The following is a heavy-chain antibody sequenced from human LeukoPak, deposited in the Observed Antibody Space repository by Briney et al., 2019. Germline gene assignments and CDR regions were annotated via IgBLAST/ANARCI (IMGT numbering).Heavy chain of an antibody. CDR1: GGSISSSSYY. D-gene: IGHD5-24*01. CDR2: IYYSGST. CDR3: ARLSPVRENY. Sequence: PSETLSLTCTVSGGSISSSSYYWGWIRQPPGKGLEWIGSIYYSGSTYYNPSLKSRVTISVDTSKNQFSLKLSSVTAADTAVYYCARLSPVRENYWGQGTLVTVSS. V-gene: IGHV4-39*01. J-gene: IGHJ4*02.